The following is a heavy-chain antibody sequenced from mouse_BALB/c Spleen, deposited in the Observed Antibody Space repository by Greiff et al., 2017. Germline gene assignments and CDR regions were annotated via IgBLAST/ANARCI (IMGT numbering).Heavy chain of an antibody. CDR3: TREGYDGSAWFAY. V-gene: IGHV1-5*01. D-gene: IGHD2-2*01. J-gene: IGHJ3*01. Sequence: VHVKQSGTVLARPGASVKMSCKASGYTFTSYWMHWVKQRPGQGLEWIGAIYPGNSDTSYNQKFKGKAKLTTVTSTSTAYMELSSLTNEDSAVYYCTREGYDGSAWFAYWGQGTLVTVSA. CDR2: IYPGNSDT. CDR1: GYTFTSYW.